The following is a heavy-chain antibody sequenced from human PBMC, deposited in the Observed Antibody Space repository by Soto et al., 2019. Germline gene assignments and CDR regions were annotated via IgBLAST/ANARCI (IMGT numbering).Heavy chain of an antibody. J-gene: IGHJ3*02. Sequence: QEQLVESGGGVVQPGGSLRLSCAASGFTFSNYGIHWVRQAPGKGLEWVAVIWFDGSNEYYADSVKGRFSTSRDNSKNTVYLQMNSLRADDAAVYYCAREGGSGSYYAFDIWGQGTMVTVSS. CDR2: IWFDGSNE. D-gene: IGHD3-10*01. CDR3: AREGGSGSYYAFDI. V-gene: IGHV3-33*01. CDR1: GFTFSNYG.